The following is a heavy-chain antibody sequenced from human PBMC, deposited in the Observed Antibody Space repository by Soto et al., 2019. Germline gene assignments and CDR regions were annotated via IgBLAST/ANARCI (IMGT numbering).Heavy chain of an antibody. CDR3: AKAGYDFWSGYQYYYYYYMDA. CDR2: ISGSGGST. CDR1: GFTFSSYA. D-gene: IGHD3-3*01. V-gene: IGHV3-23*01. Sequence: GGSLRLSCAASGFTFSSYAMSWVRQAPGKGLEWVSVISGSGGSTYYADSVKGRFTISRDNSKNTLYLEMNSLRAEDTAVYYCAKAGYDFWSGYQYYYYYYMDAWGKGTTVTVSS. J-gene: IGHJ6*03.